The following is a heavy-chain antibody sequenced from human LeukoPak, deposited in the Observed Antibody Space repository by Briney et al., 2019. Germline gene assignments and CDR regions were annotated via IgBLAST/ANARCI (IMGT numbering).Heavy chain of an antibody. D-gene: IGHD1-26*01. Sequence: GGSLRLSCAASGFAVSSNYMSWVRQAPGKGLEWASVTYSGGSTYYADSVKGRFTISRDNSKNILYLQMNSLRAEDTAVYYCTGGSYAGAFDIWGQGTMVTVSS. V-gene: IGHV3-53*01. CDR2: TYSGGST. CDR1: GFAVSSNY. CDR3: TGGSYAGAFDI. J-gene: IGHJ3*02.